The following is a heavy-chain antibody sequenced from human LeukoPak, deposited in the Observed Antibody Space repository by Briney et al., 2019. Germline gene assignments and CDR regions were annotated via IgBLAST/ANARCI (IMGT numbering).Heavy chain of an antibody. V-gene: IGHV1-18*01. Sequence: AASVKVSCKASGYKFTSYGITWVRQAPGRGLEWMGWISADNGITNYAQKVQGRVTMTTDTSTTTAYMELRSLRSDDTAVYFCARDKQYYDSSGPDFWGQGALVTVSS. CDR2: ISADNGIT. D-gene: IGHD3-22*01. CDR1: GYKFTSYG. J-gene: IGHJ4*02. CDR3: ARDKQYYDSSGPDF.